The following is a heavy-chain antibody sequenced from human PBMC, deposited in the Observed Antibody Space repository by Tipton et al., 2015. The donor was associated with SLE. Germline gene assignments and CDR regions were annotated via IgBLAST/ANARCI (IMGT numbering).Heavy chain of an antibody. CDR3: AKDLYYYDSSGLGYAFDI. CDR1: GFTFSSYT. D-gene: IGHD3-22*01. CDR2: ISSSGGRT. V-gene: IGHV3-23*01. Sequence: SLRLSCAASGFTFSSYTMTWVRQAPGKGLEWVSGISSSGGRTCYADSVKGRFTISRDNSKNTLYLQMNSLRAEDTAVYYCAKDLYYYDSSGLGYAFDIWGQGTMVTVSS. J-gene: IGHJ3*02.